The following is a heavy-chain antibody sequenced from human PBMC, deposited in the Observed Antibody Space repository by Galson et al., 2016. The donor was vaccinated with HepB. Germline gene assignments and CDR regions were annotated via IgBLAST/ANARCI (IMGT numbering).Heavy chain of an antibody. CDR1: GISVSSYV. CDR2: ISGSGRST. D-gene: IGHD2-15*01. J-gene: IGHJ4*02. V-gene: IGHV3-23*01. CDR3: TNYCGASSCYSGHVY. Sequence: SLRLSCAASGISVSSYVMTWVRQAPGKGLEWVSAISGSGRSTYYAGSVKGRFTISTDNSKNTLYLQMNSLRAEDTALYYCTNYCGASSCYSGHVYWGQGTLVTVSS.